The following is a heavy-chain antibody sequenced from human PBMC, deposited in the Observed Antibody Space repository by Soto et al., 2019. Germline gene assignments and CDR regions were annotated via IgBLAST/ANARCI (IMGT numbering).Heavy chain of an antibody. Sequence: QVQVVQSGAEVRKPGASVKVSCKTSGYTFTSYAISWVRQAPGQGLEWMGWVSAYTGKSNCAQNLQGRVTMTTDISTTTSYMELRSLRYVDTAMYYCATLGVSGSGSFDYWGQGTLVTVSS. CDR1: GYTFTSYA. V-gene: IGHV1-18*01. CDR3: ATLGVSGSGSFDY. D-gene: IGHD3-10*01. J-gene: IGHJ4*02. CDR2: VSAYTGKS.